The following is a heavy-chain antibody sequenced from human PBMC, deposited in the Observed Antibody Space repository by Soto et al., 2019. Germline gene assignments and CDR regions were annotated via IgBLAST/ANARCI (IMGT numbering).Heavy chain of an antibody. J-gene: IGHJ6*02. D-gene: IGHD6-13*01. Sequence: PGGSLRLSCAVSGFTFDDYAMHWVRQAPGKGLEWVSGISWNSGSIGYADSVKGRFTISRDNAKNSLYLQMNSLRAEDTALYYCAKDISRGIAAADRDYYYYGMDVWGQGTTVTVSS. CDR1: GFTFDDYA. V-gene: IGHV3-9*01. CDR2: ISWNSGSI. CDR3: AKDISRGIAAADRDYYYYGMDV.